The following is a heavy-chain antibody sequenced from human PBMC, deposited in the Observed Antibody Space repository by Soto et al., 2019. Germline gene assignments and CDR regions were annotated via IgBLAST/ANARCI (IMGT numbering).Heavy chain of an antibody. J-gene: IGHJ4*02. CDR1: GCHYDEYA. V-gene: IGHV3-9*01. D-gene: IGHD5-12*01. CDR2: ISWESGSI. Sequence: PGGPRRVSWAAPGCHYDEYAMHSGWQMTGKGLESVSGISWESGSIGYADSVKGRFSISRDNAKNSLYLQMNSLRAEDTAFYYCLKDHGEDIGYDLHYSNYWGQGT. CDR3: LKDHGEDIGYDLHYSNY.